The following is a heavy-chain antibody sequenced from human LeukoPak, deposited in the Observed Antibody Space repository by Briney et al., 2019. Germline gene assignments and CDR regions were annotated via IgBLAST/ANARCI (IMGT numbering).Heavy chain of an antibody. V-gene: IGHV4-61*02. CDR2: IYTSGST. Sequence: PSETLSLTCTVSGGSISSGGYYWSWIRQPAGKGLEWVGRIYTSGSTNYNPSLKSRVTISVDTSKNQFSLRLSSVTAADTAVYYCARDPGYSGYDWYFDYWGQGTLVTVSS. CDR1: GGSISSGGYY. CDR3: ARDPGYSGYDWYFDY. J-gene: IGHJ4*02. D-gene: IGHD5-12*01.